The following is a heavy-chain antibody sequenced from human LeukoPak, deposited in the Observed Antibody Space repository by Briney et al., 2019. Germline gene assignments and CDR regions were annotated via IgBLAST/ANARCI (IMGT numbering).Heavy chain of an antibody. CDR3: ARGGSGYSYGKIDS. CDR2: IKQDGSET. D-gene: IGHD5-18*01. Sequence: PGGSLRLSCAASGFTFSNYWMNWVRQAPGKGLEWVANIKQDGSETYYVDSVKGRFTISRDNAKNSLYLQVNRLRDEDTAVYYCARGGSGYSYGKIDSWGQGILVTVSS. J-gene: IGHJ4*02. V-gene: IGHV3-7*01. CDR1: GFTFSNYW.